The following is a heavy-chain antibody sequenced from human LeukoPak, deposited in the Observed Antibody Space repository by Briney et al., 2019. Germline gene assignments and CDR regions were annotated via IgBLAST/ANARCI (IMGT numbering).Heavy chain of an antibody. CDR3: ARAGGSGNTGNFYYYYYMDV. CDR2: IYTSGST. D-gene: IGHD3-10*01. J-gene: IGHJ6*03. CDR1: GGSISSGSYY. Sequence: PSQTLSLTCTVSGGSISSGSYYWSWIRQPAGKGLEWIGRIYTSGSTNYNPSLKSRVTISVDTSKNQCSLKLSSVTAADTAVYYCARAGGSGNTGNFYYYYYMDVWGKGTTVTISS. V-gene: IGHV4-61*02.